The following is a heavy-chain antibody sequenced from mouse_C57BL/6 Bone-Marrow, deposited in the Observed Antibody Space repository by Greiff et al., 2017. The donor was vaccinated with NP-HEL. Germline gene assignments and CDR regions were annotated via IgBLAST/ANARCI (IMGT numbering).Heavy chain of an antibody. Sequence: QVQLQQSGPELVKPGASVKISCKASGYAFSSSWMNWVKQRPGKGLEWIGRIYPGDGDTNYNGKFKGKATLTADKSSSTAYMQLSSLTSEDSAVYFCAPTVVVYYYAMDYWGQGTSVTVSS. CDR1: GYAFSSSW. CDR3: APTVVVYYYAMDY. V-gene: IGHV1-82*01. J-gene: IGHJ4*01. CDR2: IYPGDGDT. D-gene: IGHD1-1*01.